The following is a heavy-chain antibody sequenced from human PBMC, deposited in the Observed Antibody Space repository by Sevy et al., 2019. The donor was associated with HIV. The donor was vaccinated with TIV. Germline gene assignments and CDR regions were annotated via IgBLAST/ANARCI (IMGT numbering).Heavy chain of an antibody. CDR1: GFTFSSYS. Sequence: GGSLRLSCAASGFTFSSYSMNWVRQAPGKGLEWVSSISSSSSYIYYADSVKGRFTISRDNTKNSLYLQMNSLRAEDTAVYYCARYPDYYYYYMDVWGKGTTVTVSS. V-gene: IGHV3-21*01. CDR3: ARYPDYYYYYMDV. CDR2: ISSSSSYI. J-gene: IGHJ6*03.